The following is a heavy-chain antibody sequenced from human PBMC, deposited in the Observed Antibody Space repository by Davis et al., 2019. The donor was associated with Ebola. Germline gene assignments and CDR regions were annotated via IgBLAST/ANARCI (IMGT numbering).Heavy chain of an antibody. Sequence: SVKVSCKASGGTFSSYAISWVRQAPGQGLEWMGRIIPILGIANYAQKFQGRVTITADESTSTAYMELSSLRSEDTAVYYCARDTTYSSGSDIWGQGTMVTVSS. CDR2: IIPILGIA. J-gene: IGHJ3*02. V-gene: IGHV1-69*04. D-gene: IGHD6-19*01. CDR3: ARDTTYSSGSDI. CDR1: GGTFSSYA.